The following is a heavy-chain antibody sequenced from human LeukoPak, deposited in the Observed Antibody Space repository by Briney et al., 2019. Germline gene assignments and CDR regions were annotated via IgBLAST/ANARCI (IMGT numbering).Heavy chain of an antibody. J-gene: IGHJ4*02. D-gene: IGHD4-17*01. CDR1: GFTFSSYA. V-gene: IGHV3-30-3*01. CDR2: ISYDGSNK. Sequence: PGGSLRLSCAASGFTFSSYAMHWVRQAPGKGLEWVAVISYDGSNKYYADSVKGRFTISRDNSKNTLYLQMNSLRAEDTAVYYCARDTLATVTRFDYWGQGTLVTVSS. CDR3: ARDTLATVTRFDY.